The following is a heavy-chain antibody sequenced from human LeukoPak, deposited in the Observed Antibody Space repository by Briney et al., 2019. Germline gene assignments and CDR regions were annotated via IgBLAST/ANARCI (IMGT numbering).Heavy chain of an antibody. V-gene: IGHV3-30*18. D-gene: IGHD5-12*01. Sequence: SCKASEYTFTDYYMHWVRQAPGKGLEWVAVISYDGSNKYYADSVKGRFTISRDNSKNTLYLQMNSLRAEDTAVYYCAKDVEGGGGYDRVGFDYWGQGTLVTVSS. CDR3: AKDVEGGGGYDRVGFDY. CDR2: ISYDGSNK. CDR1: EYTFTDYY. J-gene: IGHJ4*02.